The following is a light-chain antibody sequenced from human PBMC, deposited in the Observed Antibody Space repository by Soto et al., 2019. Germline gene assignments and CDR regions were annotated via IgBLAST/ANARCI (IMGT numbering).Light chain of an antibody. CDR3: AAWDDSLYGWV. CDR2: YNN. Sequence: QAVVTQPPSASGTPGQRVTISCSGSSSNIGSNTVNWYQQLPVTAPTLLIYYNNQRPSGVPDRFSGSKSGTSASLAISGLQSADEAHYYCAAWDDSLYGWVFGGGTKVTVL. V-gene: IGLV1-44*01. CDR1: SSNIGSNT. J-gene: IGLJ3*02.